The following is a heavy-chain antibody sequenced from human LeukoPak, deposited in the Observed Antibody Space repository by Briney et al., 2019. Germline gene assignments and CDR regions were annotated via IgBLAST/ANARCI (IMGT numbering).Heavy chain of an antibody. CDR3: ATDQFARTMGLDY. V-gene: IGHV3-15*01. J-gene: IGHJ4*02. CDR2: IKSNSDGGTT. D-gene: IGHD3-10*01. Sequence: GGSLRLSCGASGSSFSGAWMSWVRQAPGKGLEWVGRIKSNSDGGTTDSAAPVKGRSTISRDDSKNTLFLQMNRLRTEDTAVDDCATDQFARTMGLDYWGQGALVTVSS. CDR1: GSSFSGAW.